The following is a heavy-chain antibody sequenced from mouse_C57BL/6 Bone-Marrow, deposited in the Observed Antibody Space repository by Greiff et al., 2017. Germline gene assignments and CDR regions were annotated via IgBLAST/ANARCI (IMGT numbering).Heavy chain of an antibody. J-gene: IGHJ1*03. CDR3: ATYGSSADWYFDV. D-gene: IGHD1-1*01. V-gene: IGHV1-55*01. CDR2: IYPGSGST. Sequence: QVHVKQPGAELVKPGASVKMSCKASGYTFTSYWITWVKQRPGQGLEWIGDIYPGSGSTNYNEKFKSKATLTVDTSSSTAYMQLSSLTSEDSAVYYCATYGSSADWYFDVWGTGTTVTVSS. CDR1: GYTFTSYW.